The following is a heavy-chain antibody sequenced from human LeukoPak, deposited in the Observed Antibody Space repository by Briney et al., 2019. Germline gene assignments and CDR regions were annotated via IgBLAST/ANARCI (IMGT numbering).Heavy chain of an antibody. CDR3: ARGRQLLWFGTQGNYYYYMDV. J-gene: IGHJ6*03. D-gene: IGHD3-10*01. Sequence: SETLSLTCAVYGGSFSGYYWSWIRQPPGTGLELIGEINHSGRTNYNPSLKSRVAISLDTSKNQFSLKLSSVTAADTAVYYCARGRQLLWFGTQGNYYYYMDVWGKGTTVTVSS. CDR2: INHSGRT. V-gene: IGHV4-34*01. CDR1: GGSFSGYY.